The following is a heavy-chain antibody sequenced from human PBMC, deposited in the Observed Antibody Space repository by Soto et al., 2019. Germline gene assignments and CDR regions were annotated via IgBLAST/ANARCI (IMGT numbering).Heavy chain of an antibody. J-gene: IGHJ4*02. CDR3: ARDGPPEDDFWSGYLDC. V-gene: IGHV3-30-3*01. CDR1: GFTFSSYA. D-gene: IGHD3-3*01. Sequence: GGSLRLSCAASGFTFSSYAMHWVRQAPGKGLEWVAVISYDGSNKYYADYVKDRFTISRDNSKNSLYLQINSLRAEDTAFFFCARDGPPEDDFWSGYLDCWGQGTLVTVSS. CDR2: ISYDGSNK.